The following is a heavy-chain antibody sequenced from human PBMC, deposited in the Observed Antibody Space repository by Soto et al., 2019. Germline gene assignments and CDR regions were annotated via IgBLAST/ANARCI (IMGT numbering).Heavy chain of an antibody. CDR1: GSTFSNLW. V-gene: IGHV3-15*01. J-gene: IGHJ3*01. D-gene: IGHD3-16*02. CDR3: NTDRPFTRGGVIVT. Sequence: EVQLVESGGGLIRPGRSTRLSCVVSGSTFSNLWMTWVRQAPGKGLEWVGRIKSHVDGGTADYAASVRGRFTISRDDSRDTLYLEMSGLQTEDTAVYYCNTDRPFTRGGVIVTWGQGTMVTVSS. CDR2: IKSHVDGGTA.